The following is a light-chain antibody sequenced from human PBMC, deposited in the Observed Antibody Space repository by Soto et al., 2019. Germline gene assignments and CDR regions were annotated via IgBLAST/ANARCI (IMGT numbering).Light chain of an antibody. CDR2: GAS. J-gene: IGKJ5*01. CDR1: QTVSSSY. V-gene: IGKV3-20*01. CDR3: QQYGSSLLT. Sequence: EIVLTQSPGTLSLSPGERATLSCRASQTVSSSYLAWYQQKPGQAPRLLIYGASNRATGIPDRFSGSGSGTDFTLTISRLEPEDFAVYYCQQYGSSLLTFGQGTRLEIK.